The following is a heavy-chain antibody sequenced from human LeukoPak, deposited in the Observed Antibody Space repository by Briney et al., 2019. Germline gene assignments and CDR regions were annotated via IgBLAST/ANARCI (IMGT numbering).Heavy chain of an antibody. D-gene: IGHD3-10*01. CDR2: INHSGST. Sequence: SETLSLTCAVYGGSFSGYYWSWIRQPPGKGLEWIGEINHSGSTNYNPSLKSRVTISVDTSKNQFSLKLSSVTAADTAVYYCARGLLSYYYGSGSYLPVYYFDYWGQGTLVTVSS. CDR1: GGSFSGYY. V-gene: IGHV4-34*01. CDR3: ARGLLSYYYGSGSYLPVYYFDY. J-gene: IGHJ4*02.